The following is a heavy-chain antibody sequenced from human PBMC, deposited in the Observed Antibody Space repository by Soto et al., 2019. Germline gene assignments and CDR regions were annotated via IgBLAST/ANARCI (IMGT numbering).Heavy chain of an antibody. CDR1: GGSVSSGSYY. Sequence: PSETLSLTCTVSGGSVSSGSYYWSWIRQPPGKGLEWIGYIYYSGSTNYNPSLKSRVTISVDTSKNQFSLELSSVTAADTAVYYCARADKWEPDAFDIWGQGTMVTVSS. CDR3: ARADKWEPDAFDI. V-gene: IGHV4-61*01. J-gene: IGHJ3*02. CDR2: IYYSGST. D-gene: IGHD1-26*01.